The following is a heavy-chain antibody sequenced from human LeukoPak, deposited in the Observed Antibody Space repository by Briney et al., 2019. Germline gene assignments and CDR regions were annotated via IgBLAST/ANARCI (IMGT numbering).Heavy chain of an antibody. CDR2: IYYSGST. J-gene: IGHJ6*03. CDR3: ARGDFCSKSNCYLRPMDV. D-gene: IGHD3-3*01. Sequence: SETLSLTCTVSGGSISDYYWNWIRQPPGKGLEWVGYIYYSGSTTYNPSLKSRVTMSVDTAKNQFSLKLRSVTAADTAVYFCARGDFCSKSNCYLRPMDVWGKGTTVTVSS. V-gene: IGHV4-59*01. CDR1: GGSISDYY.